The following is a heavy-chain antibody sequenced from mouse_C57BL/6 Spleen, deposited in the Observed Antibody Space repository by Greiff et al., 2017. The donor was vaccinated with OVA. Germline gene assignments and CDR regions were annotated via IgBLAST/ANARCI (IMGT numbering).Heavy chain of an antibody. CDR1: GFTFSDYG. J-gene: IGHJ2*01. V-gene: IGHV5-17*01. Sequence: EVHLVESGGGLVKPGGSLKLSCAASGFTFSDYGMHWVRQAPEKGLEWVAYISSGISTIYYADTVKGRFTISRDNAKNTLFLQMTSLRSEDTAMYYCARPRIESITTVVAPLDYWGQGTTLTVSS. D-gene: IGHD1-1*01. CDR3: ARPRIESITTVVAPLDY. CDR2: ISSGISTI.